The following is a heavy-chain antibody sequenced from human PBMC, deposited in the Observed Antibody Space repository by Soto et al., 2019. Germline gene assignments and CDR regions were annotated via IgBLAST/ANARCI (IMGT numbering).Heavy chain of an antibody. Sequence: QVQLQESGPGLVTPSQTLSLTCTVSGGSISSGDYYWRWIRQPPGKGLEWIGYIYYSGSTYYNPSPKSRVTVTVDSSKDQLSLTLISATAAYTAVYYRAISISIVQGVIIPDVQHWGQGTLVTVTS. CDR3: AISISIVQGVIIPDVQH. V-gene: IGHV4-30-4*01. J-gene: IGHJ1*01. D-gene: IGHD3-10*01. CDR1: GGSISSGDYY. CDR2: IYYSGST.